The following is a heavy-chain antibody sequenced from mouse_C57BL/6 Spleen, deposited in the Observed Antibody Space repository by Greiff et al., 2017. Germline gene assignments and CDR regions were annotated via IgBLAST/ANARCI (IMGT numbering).Heavy chain of an antibody. CDR3: ARTIYYYGSTYFDY. Sequence: VQLKESGPELVKPGASVKISCKASGYSFTGYYMNWVKQSPEKSLEWIGEINPSTGGTTYNQKFKAKATLTVDKSSSTAYMQLKSLTSEDSAVYYCARTIYYYGSTYFDYWGQGTTLTVSS. CDR1: GYSFTGYY. V-gene: IGHV1-42*01. D-gene: IGHD1-1*01. J-gene: IGHJ2*01. CDR2: INPSTGGT.